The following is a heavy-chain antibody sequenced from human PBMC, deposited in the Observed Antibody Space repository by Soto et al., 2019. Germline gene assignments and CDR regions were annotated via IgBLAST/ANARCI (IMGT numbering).Heavy chain of an antibody. V-gene: IGHV3-33*01. CDR3: ARDMGAEYSSSLTD. CDR2: IWYDGSNK. CDR1: GFTFSSYG. Sequence: GGSLRLSCAASGFTFSSYGMHWVRQAPGKGLEWVAVIWYDGSNKYYADSVKGRFTISRDNSKNTLYLQMNSLRAEDTAVYYCARDMGAEYSSSLTDWGQGTLVTVSS. J-gene: IGHJ4*02. D-gene: IGHD6-6*01.